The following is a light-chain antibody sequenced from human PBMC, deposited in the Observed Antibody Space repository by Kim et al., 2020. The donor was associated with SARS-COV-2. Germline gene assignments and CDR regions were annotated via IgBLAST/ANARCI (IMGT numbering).Light chain of an antibody. Sequence: SPGQSITISCTGTSSDVGSYNLVSWYEQHPGKAPKLVIYEGSKRPSGVSSRFSGSKSGNTASLTISGLQAEDEADYYCCSYAGSWVFGGGTKLTVL. J-gene: IGLJ3*02. CDR1: SSDVGSYNL. CDR3: CSYAGSWV. CDR2: EGS. V-gene: IGLV2-23*01.